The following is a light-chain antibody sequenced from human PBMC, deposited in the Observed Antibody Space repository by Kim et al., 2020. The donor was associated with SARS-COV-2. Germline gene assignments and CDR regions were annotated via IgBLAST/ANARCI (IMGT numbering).Light chain of an antibody. CDR3: QQDDNVHLT. CDR2: DAS. J-gene: IGKJ4*02. V-gene: IGKV1-33*01. Sequence: DIQMTQSPSSLSASVGDTVTITCQASQDINNCLNWYQQKPGKAPKLLICDASNLETGVPARFSGSGSGTDFTFTINSLQPEDIATYYYQQDDNVHLTFGGGTKVDIK. CDR1: QDINNC.